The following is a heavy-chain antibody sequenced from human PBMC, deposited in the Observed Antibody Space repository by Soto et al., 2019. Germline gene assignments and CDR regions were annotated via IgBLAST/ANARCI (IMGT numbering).Heavy chain of an antibody. Sequence: SVKIACKASGGTFSSSAISGVRQAPGQGLEWMGGIIPIFGTANYAQKFQGRVTITADESTSTAYMELSSLRSEDTAVYYCARDSITMVRERHYYYYYGMDVWGQGTTVTVSS. J-gene: IGHJ6*02. V-gene: IGHV1-69*13. CDR2: IIPIFGTA. CDR3: ARDSITMVRERHYYYYYGMDV. D-gene: IGHD3-10*01. CDR1: GGTFSSSA.